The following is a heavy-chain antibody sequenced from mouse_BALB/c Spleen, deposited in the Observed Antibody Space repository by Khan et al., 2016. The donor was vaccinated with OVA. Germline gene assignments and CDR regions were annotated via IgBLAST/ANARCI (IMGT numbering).Heavy chain of an antibody. CDR2: INPTSGYT. CDR3: AGERIDY. Sequence: QVQLQQSGAELAKPGASVKMSCKASGYTFTSYWMHWIKQRPGQGLEWIGYINPTSGYTDYNQKFKDKATLTADKSSSTAYMQMSSLTSDDSAVYYCAGERIDYGGQGTALTVSS. J-gene: IGHJ2*01. CDR1: GYTFTSYW. V-gene: IGHV1-7*01.